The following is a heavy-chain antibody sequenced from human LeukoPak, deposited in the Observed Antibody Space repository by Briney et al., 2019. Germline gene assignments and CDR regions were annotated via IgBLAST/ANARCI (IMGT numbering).Heavy chain of an antibody. Sequence: GGSLRLSCAASGFTFSSYAMSWVRQAPGKGLEWVSAISGSGGSTYYADSVKGRFTISRDNSKNTLYLQMNSLRAGDTAVYYCARLGMGSSGWPIYFDYWGQGTLVTVSS. CDR2: ISGSGGST. D-gene: IGHD6-19*01. J-gene: IGHJ4*02. CDR1: GFTFSSYA. CDR3: ARLGMGSSGWPIYFDY. V-gene: IGHV3-23*01.